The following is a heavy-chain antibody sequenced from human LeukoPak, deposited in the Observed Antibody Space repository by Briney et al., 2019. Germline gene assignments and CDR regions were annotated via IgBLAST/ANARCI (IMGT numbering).Heavy chain of an antibody. Sequence: ASVKVSCKASGYTFTSYGISWVRQAPGQGLEWMGWISAYNGNTNYAQNLQGRVTMTTDTSTNTPYMELRSVRSGHTPAYYCATDPGYIVVVVAAWRLDPWGQGTLVTVSS. D-gene: IGHD2-15*01. V-gene: IGHV1-18*01. J-gene: IGHJ5*02. CDR2: ISAYNGNT. CDR3: ATDPGYIVVVVAAWRLDP. CDR1: GYTFTSYG.